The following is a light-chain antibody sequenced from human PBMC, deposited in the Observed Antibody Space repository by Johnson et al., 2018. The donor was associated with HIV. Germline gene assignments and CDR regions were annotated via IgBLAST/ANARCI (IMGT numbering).Light chain of an antibody. CDR2: DNN. Sequence: LTQPPSVSAAPGQKVTISCSGSSSNIGNNYVSWYQQLPGTAPKLLIYDNNKRPSGIPDRFSGSKSGTSATLGITGLQTGDEADYYCGTWDSSLSAGVVGTGTKVTVL. V-gene: IGLV1-51*01. CDR3: GTWDSSLSAGV. CDR1: SSNIGNNY. J-gene: IGLJ1*01.